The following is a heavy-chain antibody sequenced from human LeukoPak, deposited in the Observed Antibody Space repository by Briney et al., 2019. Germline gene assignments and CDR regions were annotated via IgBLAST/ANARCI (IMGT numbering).Heavy chain of an antibody. CDR1: GGTFSSYA. CDR2: IIPIFGTA. Sequence: SVKVSCKASGGTFSSYAISWVRQAPGQGLEWMGGIIPIFGTANYAQKFQGRVTITADESTSTAYMELSSLRSEDTAVDYCARGGLRFSWTGMDVWGQGTTVTVSS. CDR3: ARGGLRFSWTGMDV. J-gene: IGHJ6*02. D-gene: IGHD3-3*01. V-gene: IGHV1-69*01.